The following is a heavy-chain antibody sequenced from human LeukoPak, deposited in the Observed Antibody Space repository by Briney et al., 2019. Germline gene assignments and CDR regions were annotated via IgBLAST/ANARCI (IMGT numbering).Heavy chain of an antibody. CDR3: ARSGSYGIFDY. D-gene: IGHD1-26*01. CDR1: GFTFSSYA. J-gene: IGHJ4*02. CDR2: ISYDGSNK. Sequence: QPGGSLRLSCAASGFTFSSYAMHWVRQAPGKGLGWVAVISYDGSNKYYADSVKGRFTISRDNSKNTLYLQMNSLRAEDTAVYYCARSGSYGIFDYWGQGTLVTVSS. V-gene: IGHV3-30-3*01.